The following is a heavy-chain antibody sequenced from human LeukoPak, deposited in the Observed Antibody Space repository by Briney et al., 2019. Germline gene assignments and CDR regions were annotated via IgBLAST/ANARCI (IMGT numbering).Heavy chain of an antibody. CDR1: GFTFRTYW. V-gene: IGHV3-74*01. CDR2: INEDGSIT. CDR3: GRDLGGRSGY. Sequence: GGSLRLSCAVSGFTFRTYWMHWVRQVPGEGLVWVSRINEDGSITNYADSVKGRFSISRDNAENTLYLQMNSLRAEDTAVYYCGRDLGGRSGYWGQGTLGTVSS. J-gene: IGHJ4*02. D-gene: IGHD1-26*01.